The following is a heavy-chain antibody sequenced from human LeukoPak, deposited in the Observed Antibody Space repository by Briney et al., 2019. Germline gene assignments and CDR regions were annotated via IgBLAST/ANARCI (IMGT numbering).Heavy chain of an antibody. D-gene: IGHD4/OR15-4a*01. V-gene: IGHV4-39*07. Sequence: SETLSLTCTVSGGSVSSGGYYWGWLRQPPGKGLEWIGTVYYSGSTYYDPSLKSRVTISVDTSKNQCSLNLNSVTAADTAVYYCARGGTLMTMVNWGQGTLVTVSS. J-gene: IGHJ4*02. CDR1: GGSVSSGGYY. CDR3: ARGGTLMTMVN. CDR2: VYYSGST.